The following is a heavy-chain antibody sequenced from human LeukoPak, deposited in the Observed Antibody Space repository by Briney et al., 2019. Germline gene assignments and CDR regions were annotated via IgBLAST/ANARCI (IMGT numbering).Heavy chain of an antibody. V-gene: IGHV3-23*01. D-gene: IGHD4-23*01. Sequence: GGSLRLSCAGAGFTFSNYGMSWVRQAPGKGQEWVSVISRSGTETYHADSVRGRFTISRDNAKNTLYLQMNSLRAEDTAVYYCAKKSPDSSGNPAYDWGQGTLVTVSS. CDR1: GFTFSNYG. CDR2: ISRSGTET. CDR3: AKKSPDSSGNPAYD. J-gene: IGHJ4*02.